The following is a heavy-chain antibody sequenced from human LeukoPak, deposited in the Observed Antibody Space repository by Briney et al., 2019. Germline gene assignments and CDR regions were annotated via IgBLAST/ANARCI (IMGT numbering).Heavy chain of an antibody. CDR1: GGTCSSYA. Sequence: SVKVSCKASGGTCSSYAISWVRQAPGQGLEWLGGIIPIFGTANYAQKFQCRVTITADESTSTAYMELSSLRSEDTAVYYCAREYGSGWSSHGVDALHTRGGDAFDIWGQGTMVTVSS. D-gene: IGHD6-19*01. V-gene: IGHV1-69*13. CDR2: IIPIFGTA. CDR3: AREYGSGWSSHGVDALHTRGGDAFDI. J-gene: IGHJ3*02.